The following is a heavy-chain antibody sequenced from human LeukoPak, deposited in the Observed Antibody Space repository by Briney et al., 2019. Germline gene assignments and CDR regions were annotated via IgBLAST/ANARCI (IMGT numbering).Heavy chain of an antibody. Sequence: SETLSLTCTVSGGSISSYYWSWIRQPPGKGLEWIGYIYYSGSTNYNPSLKSRVTISVDTSKNQFSLKLSSVTAADTAVYYCARWGRSWFDPWAREPWSPSPQ. D-gene: IGHD3-16*01. CDR1: GGSISSYY. CDR3: ARWGRSWFDP. V-gene: IGHV4-59*01. CDR2: IYYSGST. J-gene: IGHJ5*02.